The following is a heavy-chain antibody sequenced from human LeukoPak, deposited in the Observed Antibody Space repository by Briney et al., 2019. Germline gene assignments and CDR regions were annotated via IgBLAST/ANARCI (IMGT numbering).Heavy chain of an antibody. CDR3: ARGPRCSSCSHEY. CDR2: IKQDGSEK. D-gene: IGHD6-13*01. CDR1: GFTFSSYW. J-gene: IGHJ4*02. Sequence: GGSLRLSCAASGFTFSSYWMSWVRQAPGKGLEWVANIKQDGSEKYYVDSVKGRFTISRDNAKNSAFLQMNSLRAEDTAVYYCARGPRCSSCSHEYGGQGILVTVSS. V-gene: IGHV3-7*01.